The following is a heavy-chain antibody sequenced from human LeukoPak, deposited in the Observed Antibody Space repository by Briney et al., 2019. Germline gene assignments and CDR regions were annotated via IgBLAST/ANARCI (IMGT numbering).Heavy chain of an antibody. CDR1: GFTFSSYA. D-gene: IGHD3-3*02. CDR2: ISGSGGST. V-gene: IGHV3-23*01. CDR3: AKSHLDYYYMDV. J-gene: IGHJ6*03. Sequence: GGSLRLSCAASGFTFSSYAMSWVRQAPGKGLEWVSAISGSGGSTYYAGSVKGRFTISRDNSKNTLYLQMNSLRAEDTVVYYCAKSHLDYYYMDVWGKGTTVTVSS.